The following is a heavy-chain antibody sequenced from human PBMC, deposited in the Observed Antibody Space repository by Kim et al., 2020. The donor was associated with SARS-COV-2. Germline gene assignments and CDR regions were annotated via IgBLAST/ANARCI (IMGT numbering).Heavy chain of an antibody. V-gene: IGHV3-23*01. Sequence: GGSLRLSCEASGFSFSNYGINWVRQAPGKGLEWVSGISDNAARTHYADSVEGRFTLSRDNSKNTLYLQMNSLRAEDTAVYYCARAFAGTFRGFDSWGQGTLVTVPS. J-gene: IGHJ4*02. CDR3: ARAFAGTFRGFDS. CDR1: GFSFSNYG. D-gene: IGHD6-13*01. CDR2: ISDNAART.